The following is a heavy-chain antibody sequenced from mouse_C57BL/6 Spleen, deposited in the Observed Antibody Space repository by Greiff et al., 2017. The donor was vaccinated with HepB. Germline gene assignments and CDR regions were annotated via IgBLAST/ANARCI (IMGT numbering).Heavy chain of an antibody. D-gene: IGHD1-1*01. Sequence: EVKVVESGGGLVKPGGSLKLSCAASGFTFSDYGMHWVRQAPEKGLEWVAYISSGSSTIYYADTVKGRFTISRDNAKNTLFLQMTSLRSEDTAMYYCARDTTVVARYWYFDVWGTGTTVTVSS. V-gene: IGHV5-17*01. CDR1: GFTFSDYG. CDR3: ARDTTVVARYWYFDV. CDR2: ISSGSSTI. J-gene: IGHJ1*03.